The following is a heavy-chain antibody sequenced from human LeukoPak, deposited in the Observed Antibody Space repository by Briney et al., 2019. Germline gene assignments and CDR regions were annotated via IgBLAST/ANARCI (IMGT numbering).Heavy chain of an antibody. J-gene: IGHJ2*01. CDR1: GFTFSSYT. CDR3: ARAQADCGGGSCYPRYWYFDL. D-gene: IGHD2-15*01. Sequence: PGGSLRLSCAASGFTFSSYTMNWVRQPPGKGLEWVSNIGTSSTTIYYADSVKGRFTISRDNSKNTLYLQMNSLRAEDTAVYYCARAQADCGGGSCYPRYWYFDLWGRGTLVTVSS. CDR2: IGTSSTTI. V-gene: IGHV3-48*01.